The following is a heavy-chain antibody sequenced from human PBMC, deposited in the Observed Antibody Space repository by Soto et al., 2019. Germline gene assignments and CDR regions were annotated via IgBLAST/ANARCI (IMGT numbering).Heavy chain of an antibody. J-gene: IGHJ4*02. CDR1: GFSLSTSGVA. Sequence: QITLKESGPTLVKPTQTLTLTCTFSGFSLSTSGVAVGWIRQPPGKALEWLAHIYWDDDKRYNSSLKSRLTISKDTSKSQVVLTMTNMDPVDTATYSCAHRVGSYFDYWGQGTLVTVSS. CDR2: IYWDDDK. V-gene: IGHV2-5*02. D-gene: IGHD1-26*01. CDR3: AHRVGSYFDY.